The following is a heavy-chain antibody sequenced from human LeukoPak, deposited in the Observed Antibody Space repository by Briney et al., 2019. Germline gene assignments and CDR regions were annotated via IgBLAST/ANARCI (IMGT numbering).Heavy chain of an antibody. CDR2: ISSSGSTI. CDR1: GFTFSSYE. J-gene: IGHJ3*02. V-gene: IGHV3-48*03. D-gene: IGHD1-1*01. CDR3: ATEMNWKWSPFDI. Sequence: GGSLRLSCAASGFTFSSYEMNWVRQAPGKGLEWVSYISSSGSTIYYADSVKGRFTISRGNAKNSLYLQMNNLRAEETAVYYCATEMNWKWSPFDIWGQGTMVTVSS.